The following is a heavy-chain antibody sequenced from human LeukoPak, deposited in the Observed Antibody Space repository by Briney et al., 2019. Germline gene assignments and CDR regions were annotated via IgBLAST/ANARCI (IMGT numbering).Heavy chain of an antibody. CDR3: VKDRGYCTGGNCYRFFDS. V-gene: IGHV3-48*02. Sequence: GGSLRLSCAASGFTFSSYSMNWVRQAPGKGLEWVSYIGHTGTEIRYADSVRGRLTISRDNVRNSLYLQMNSLRDEDTAVYHCVKDRGYCTGGNCYRFFDSWGQGALVTASS. J-gene: IGHJ4*02. CDR1: GFTFSSYS. D-gene: IGHD2-8*02. CDR2: IGHTGTEI.